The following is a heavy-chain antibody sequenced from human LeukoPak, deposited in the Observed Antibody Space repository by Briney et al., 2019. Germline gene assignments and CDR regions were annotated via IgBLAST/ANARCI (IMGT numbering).Heavy chain of an antibody. D-gene: IGHD2-15*01. CDR3: ATRSAGFPY. CDR2: ISGSAGGGST. Sequence: GGSLRISCAASGITFSAYAMTWVRQAPGKGLEWVSAISGSAGGGSTYYADSVKGRFTVSRDNSKNTLYLQMNSLRAEDTALYYCATRSAGFPYWGQGTLVTVSS. J-gene: IGHJ4*02. V-gene: IGHV3-23*01. CDR1: GITFSAYA.